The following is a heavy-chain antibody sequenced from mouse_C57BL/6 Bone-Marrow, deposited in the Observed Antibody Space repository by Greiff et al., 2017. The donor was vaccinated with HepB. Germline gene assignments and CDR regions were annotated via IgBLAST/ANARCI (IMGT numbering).Heavy chain of an antibody. Sequence: EVQRVESGGGLVKPGGSLKLSCAASGFTFRDYGMHWVRQAPEKGLEWVAYISSGSSTIYYADTVKGRFTISRDNAKNTLFLQMTSLRSEDTAMYYCARRAYWGQGTLVTVAA. J-gene: IGHJ3*01. V-gene: IGHV5-17*01. CDR2: ISSGSSTI. CDR1: GFTFRDYG. CDR3: ARRAY.